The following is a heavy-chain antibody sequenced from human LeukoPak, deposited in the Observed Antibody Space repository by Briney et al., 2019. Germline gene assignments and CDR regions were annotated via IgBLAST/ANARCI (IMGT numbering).Heavy chain of an antibody. Sequence: LRLSCAGSGFIFNNYAMHWVRQPPGKGLEWIGYIYYSGSTNYNPSLKSRVTISVDTSKNQFSLKLSSVTAADTAVYYCARGYGPLGSAFDIWGQGTMVTVSS. CDR2: IYYSGST. CDR3: ARGYGPLGSAFDI. J-gene: IGHJ3*02. V-gene: IGHV4-59*01. D-gene: IGHD5-18*01. CDR1: GFIFNNYA.